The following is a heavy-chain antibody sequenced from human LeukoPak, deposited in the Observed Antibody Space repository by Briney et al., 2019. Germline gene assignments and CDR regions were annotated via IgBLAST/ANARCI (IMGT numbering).Heavy chain of an antibody. CDR2: ISGSGGRT. D-gene: IGHD1-14*01. V-gene: IGHV3-23*01. J-gene: IGHJ6*04. Sequence: GGSLRLSCIASGFTFSSYAMSWVRQAPGKGLEWVSAISGSGGRTYYADSVKGRFTISRDNFKNTLYVQMNSLRAEDTAVYYCAREPDYYYGMDVWGKGTTVTVSS. CDR3: AREPDYYYGMDV. CDR1: GFTFSSYA.